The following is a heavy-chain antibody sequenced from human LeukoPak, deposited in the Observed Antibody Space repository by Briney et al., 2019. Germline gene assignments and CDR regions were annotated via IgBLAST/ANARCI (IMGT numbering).Heavy chain of an antibody. CDR3: ARDSRYCSSTSCSYNWFDP. CDR2: IYYSGST. Sequence: PSETLSLTCTVSGGSISSYYWSWLRQPPGKGLEWIGYIYYSGSTNYNPSLKSRVTISVDTSKNQFSLKLSSVTAADTAVYYCARDSRYCSSTSCSYNWFDPWGQGTLVTVSS. CDR1: GGSISSYY. V-gene: IGHV4-59*01. J-gene: IGHJ5*02. D-gene: IGHD2-2*01.